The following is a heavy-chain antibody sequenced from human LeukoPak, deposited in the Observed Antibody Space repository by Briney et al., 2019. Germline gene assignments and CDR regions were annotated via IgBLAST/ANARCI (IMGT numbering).Heavy chain of an antibody. D-gene: IGHD5-18*01. Sequence: GGSLRLSCAASGFTFSSYWMHWVRQAPGQGLEWVSSISSSGVTAYYADSVKGRFTISRDNSKNTLYLQMNSLTAEDTAVYHCAKDRSDTDMVYVVDYWGRGALVTVSS. V-gene: IGHV3-23*01. J-gene: IGHJ4*02. CDR2: ISSSGVTA. CDR1: GFTFSSYW. CDR3: AKDRSDTDMVYVVDY.